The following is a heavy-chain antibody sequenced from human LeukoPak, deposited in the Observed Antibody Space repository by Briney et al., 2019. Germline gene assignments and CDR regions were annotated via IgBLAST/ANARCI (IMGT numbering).Heavy chain of an antibody. D-gene: IGHD6-19*01. CDR2: ISWNSGSI. CDR3: AKGSSSGWHQGGDY. CDR1: GFTFDDYA. Sequence: SLRLSCAASGFTFDDYAMHSVRQAPGKGLEWVSGISWNSGSIGYADSVKGRLPISRDNAKNSLYLQMNSLGAEDMALYYCAKGSSSGWHQGGDYWGQGTLVTVSS. V-gene: IGHV3-9*03. J-gene: IGHJ4*02.